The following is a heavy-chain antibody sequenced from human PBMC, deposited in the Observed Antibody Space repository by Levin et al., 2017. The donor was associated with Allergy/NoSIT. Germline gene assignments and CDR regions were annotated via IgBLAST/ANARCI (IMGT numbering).Heavy chain of an antibody. D-gene: IGHD5-24*01. CDR1: GFTFNSYW. J-gene: IGHJ4*02. CDR2: INGDGSST. V-gene: IGHV3-74*01. Sequence: GGSLRLSCAASGFTFNSYWMHWVRQAPAKGLVWVSRINGDGSSTTYADSVKGRFTISRDNAKNTLYLQMNSLRGEDTAVYYCARDIDGDGYIEHWGQGTLVTVSS. CDR3: ARDIDGDGYIEH.